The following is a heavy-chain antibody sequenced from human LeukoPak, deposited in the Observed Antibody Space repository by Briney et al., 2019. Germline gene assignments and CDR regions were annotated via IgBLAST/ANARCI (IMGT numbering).Heavy chain of an antibody. CDR2: IYYSGST. V-gene: IGHV4-30-4*08. CDR1: GGSISSGDYY. Sequence: NPSQTLSLTCTVSGGSISSGDYYWSWIRQPPGKGLEWIGYIYYSGSTYYNPSLKSRVTISVDTSKNQFSLKLSSVTAAGTAVYYCARPRRHAYQEDWYFDLWGRGTLVTVSS. D-gene: IGHD5-24*01. J-gene: IGHJ2*01. CDR3: ARPRRHAYQEDWYFDL.